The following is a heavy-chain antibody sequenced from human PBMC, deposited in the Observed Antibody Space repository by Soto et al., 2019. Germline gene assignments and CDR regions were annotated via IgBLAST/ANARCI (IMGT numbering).Heavy chain of an antibody. J-gene: IGHJ4*02. D-gene: IGHD6-19*01. CDR3: ARGWATGYSSGYHY. CDR2: MNPNSGNT. V-gene: IGHV1-8*01. CDR1: GYTFTSYD. Sequence: QVQLVQSGAEVKKPGASVKVSCKASGYTFTSYDINWVRQATGQGLEWMGWMNPNSGNTGYAQKFQGRVTMTRNTSKSTAYMELRSLRSEDTAVYYCARGWATGYSSGYHYWGQGTLVTVSS.